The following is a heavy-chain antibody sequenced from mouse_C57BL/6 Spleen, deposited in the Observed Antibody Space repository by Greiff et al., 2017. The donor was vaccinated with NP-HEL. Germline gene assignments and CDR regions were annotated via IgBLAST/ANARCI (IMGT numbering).Heavy chain of an antibody. CDR2: INPGSGNS. D-gene: IGHD1-1*01. V-gene: IGHV1-76*01. J-gene: IGHJ2*01. Sequence: QVQLKQSGAELVRPGASVKLSCKASGYTFTDYYINWVKQRPGQGLEWIARINPGSGNSYYNEKFKGKATLTAEKSSSTAYMQLSSLTSEDSAVYFCAREGWYYGRGDYFDYWGQGTTLTVSS. CDR3: AREGWYYGRGDYFDY. CDR1: GYTFTDYY.